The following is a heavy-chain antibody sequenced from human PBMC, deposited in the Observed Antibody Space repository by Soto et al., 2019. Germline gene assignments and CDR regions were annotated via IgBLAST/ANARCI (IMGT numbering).Heavy chain of an antibody. J-gene: IGHJ6*02. Sequence: GESLKISCAASGFTFSSYAMHWVRQAPGKGLEWVAVISYDGSNKYYADSVKGRFTISRDNSKNTLYLQMNSLRAEDTAVYYCAQNTRYCSSTSCYYYYGMDVWGQGTTVTVSS. CDR2: ISYDGSNK. CDR1: GFTFSSYA. CDR3: AQNTRYCSSTSCYYYYGMDV. V-gene: IGHV3-30-3*01. D-gene: IGHD2-2*01.